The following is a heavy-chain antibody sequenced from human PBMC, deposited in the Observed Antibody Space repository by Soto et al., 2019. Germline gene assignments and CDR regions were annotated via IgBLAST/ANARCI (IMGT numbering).Heavy chain of an antibody. CDR1: GYTFSNYG. CDR2: ISGNNGNT. D-gene: IGHD6-19*01. CDR3: SRFIMVGGWFDPNYYHGMDV. V-gene: IGHV1-18*01. Sequence: QVQLVQSGAEVKKPGASVTVSCKTSGYTFSNYGINWVRQAPGQGLEWMGWISGNNGNTNYAQTVQGRVTMTTDTSRGTVYMELRSLKSDDTAIYYCSRFIMVGGWFDPNYYHGMDVWGQGTTVTVSS. J-gene: IGHJ6*02.